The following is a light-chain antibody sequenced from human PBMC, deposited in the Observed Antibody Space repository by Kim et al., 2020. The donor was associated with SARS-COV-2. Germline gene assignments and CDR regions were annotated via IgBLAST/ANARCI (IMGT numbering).Light chain of an antibody. CDR1: PSDVESYNL. CDR2: EVT. Sequence: GQSITISCTGTPSDVESYNLVSWYQHHPGKAPKLLIFEVTKRPSGISNRFSGSKSGNTASLTISGLQAEDEADYYCCLYAGSATLVFGGGTKLTVL. J-gene: IGLJ3*02. V-gene: IGLV2-23*02. CDR3: CLYAGSATLV.